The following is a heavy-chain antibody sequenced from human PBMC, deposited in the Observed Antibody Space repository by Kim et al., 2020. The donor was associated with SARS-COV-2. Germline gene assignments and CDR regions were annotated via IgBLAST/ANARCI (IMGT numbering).Heavy chain of an antibody. CDR1: GGSISSGGYY. V-gene: IGHV4-31*03. D-gene: IGHD3-10*01. Sequence: SETLSLTCTVSGGSISSGGYYWSWIRQHPGKGLEWIGYIYYSGSTYYNPSLKSRVTISVDTSKNQFSLKLSSVTAADTAVYYCARMLWFGEPRPRFDYWGQGTLVTVSS. J-gene: IGHJ4*02. CDR3: ARMLWFGEPRPRFDY. CDR2: IYYSGST.